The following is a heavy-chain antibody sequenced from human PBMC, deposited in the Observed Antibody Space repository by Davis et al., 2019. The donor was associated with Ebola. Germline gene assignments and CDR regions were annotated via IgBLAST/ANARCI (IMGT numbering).Heavy chain of an antibody. J-gene: IGHJ4*02. CDR1: GFTVSSNY. CDR3: ARAGFGELFLDY. V-gene: IGHV3-53*01. Sequence: GGSLRLSCAASGFTVSSNYMSWVRQAPGKGLEWVSVIYSGGSTYYADSVKGRFTISRDNSKNTLYLQMNSLRAGDTAVYYCARAGFGELFLDYWGQGTLVTVSS. CDR2: IYSGGST. D-gene: IGHD3-10*01.